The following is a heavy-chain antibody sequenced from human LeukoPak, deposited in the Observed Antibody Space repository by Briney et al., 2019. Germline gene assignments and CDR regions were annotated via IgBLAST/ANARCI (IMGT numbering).Heavy chain of an antibody. CDR3: ARRVHSSSWSSYFDY. CDR2: IYYSGST. D-gene: IGHD6-13*01. CDR1: GGSISSYY. J-gene: IGHJ4*02. Sequence: SETLSLTCTVSGGSISSYYWSWIRQPPGKGLEWIRYIYYSGSTNYNPSLKSRVTISVDTSKNQFSLKLSSVTAADTAVYYCARRVHSSSWSSYFDYWGQETLVTVSS. V-gene: IGHV4-59*08.